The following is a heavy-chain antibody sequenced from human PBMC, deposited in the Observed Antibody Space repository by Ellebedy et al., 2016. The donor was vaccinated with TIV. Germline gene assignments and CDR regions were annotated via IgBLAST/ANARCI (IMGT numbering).Heavy chain of an antibody. V-gene: IGHV4-39*07. D-gene: IGHD6-13*01. J-gene: IGHJ4*02. CDR3: ARDHSGVSSYDY. Sequence: SETLSLTCTVSGGSLYSGDNYWGWIRQPPGKGLEWIGSMYYSGTSIYNPSLKSRVTISLDMSKNQLSLKLSSVTAADTAVYYCARDHSGVSSYDYWGQGTLVTVSS. CDR1: GGSLYSGDNY. CDR2: MYYSGTS.